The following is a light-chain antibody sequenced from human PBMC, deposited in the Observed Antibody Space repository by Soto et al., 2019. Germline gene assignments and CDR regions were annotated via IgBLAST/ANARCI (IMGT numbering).Light chain of an antibody. V-gene: IGKV3-11*01. CDR2: DAS. J-gene: IGKJ2*01. Sequence: EIVLTQTPATLSLSPGERATLSCRASQSVSSYLAWYQQRPGQAPRLLIYDASDRATGIPARFSGSGSGTDFTLTISRLEPEDFVVYYCQQRSNGPPRYIFGQGTKLEIK. CDR3: QQRSNGPPRYI. CDR1: QSVSSY.